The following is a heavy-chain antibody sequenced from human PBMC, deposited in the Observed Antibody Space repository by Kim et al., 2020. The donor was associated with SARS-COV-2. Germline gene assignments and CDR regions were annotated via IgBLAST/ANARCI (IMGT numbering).Heavy chain of an antibody. D-gene: IGHD5-12*01. CDR1: GGSFSGYY. CDR2: INHSGST. Sequence: SETLSLTCAVYGGSFSGYYWSWIRQPPGKGLEWIGEINHSGSTNYNPSLKSRVTISVDTSKNQFSLKLSSVTAADTAVYYCARGARPWLAHSNTYFDSWG. CDR3: ARGARPWLAHSNTYFDS. V-gene: IGHV4-34*01. J-gene: IGHJ4*01.